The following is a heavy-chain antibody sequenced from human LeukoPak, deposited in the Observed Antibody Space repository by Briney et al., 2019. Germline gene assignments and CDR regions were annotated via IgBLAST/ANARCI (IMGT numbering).Heavy chain of an antibody. V-gene: IGHV3-23*01. Sequence: GGSLRLSCAASGFTFNNYAMSWVRQAPGKGLEWVSAISASGGTTYYADPVKGRFTISRDNSENTLFLQMNSLRAEDTAVYYCAKEPREYCSSTSCPNWFDSWGQGTLVTVSS. D-gene: IGHD2-2*01. CDR2: ISASGGTT. CDR3: AKEPREYCSSTSCPNWFDS. J-gene: IGHJ5*01. CDR1: GFTFNNYA.